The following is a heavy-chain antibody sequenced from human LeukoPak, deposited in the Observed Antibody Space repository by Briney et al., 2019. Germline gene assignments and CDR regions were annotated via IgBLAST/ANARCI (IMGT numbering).Heavy chain of an antibody. CDR1: GFTFDDYA. D-gene: IGHD3-3*01. V-gene: IGHV3-9*01. J-gene: IGHJ4*02. CDR2: ISWNSGSI. CDR3: AKDTAAVLRFFDY. Sequence: SLRLSCAASGFTFDDYAMHWVRQAPGKGLEWVSGISWNSGSIGYADSVKGRFAISRDNAKNSLYLQMNSLRAEDTALYYCAKDTAAVLRFFDYWGQGTLVTVSS.